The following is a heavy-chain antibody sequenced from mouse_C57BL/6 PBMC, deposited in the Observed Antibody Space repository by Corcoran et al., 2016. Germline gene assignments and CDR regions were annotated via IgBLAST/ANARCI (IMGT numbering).Heavy chain of an antibody. D-gene: IGHD1-1*01. CDR3: ASGSSYYFDY. CDR1: GYSITSGYY. V-gene: IGHV3-6*01. CDR2: ISYDGSN. J-gene: IGHJ2*01. Sequence: DVQLQESGPGLVKPSQSLSLTCSATGYSITSGYYWNWIRQFPGNKLEWMGYISYDGSNNYNPSLKNRISITRDTSKNQFFLKLNSVTTEDTATYYCASGSSYYFDYWGQGTTLTVSS.